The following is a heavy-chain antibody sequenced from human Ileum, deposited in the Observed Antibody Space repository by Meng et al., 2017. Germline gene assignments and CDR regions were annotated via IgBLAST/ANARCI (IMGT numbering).Heavy chain of an antibody. CDR1: GVSVNSGFYY. Sequence: QLQQPGPGLVRPSETLSLTCTVSGVSVNSGFYYWNWVRQPPGKGLEFIGSFHHSGSAHYNASLEGRVTMSLDTSKNQFSLRLTSVTAADSALYYCTGGPDSAKSGYWGQGTLVTVSS. D-gene: IGHD1-14*01. J-gene: IGHJ4*02. V-gene: IGHV4-61*01. CDR2: FHHSGSA. CDR3: TGGPDSAKSGY.